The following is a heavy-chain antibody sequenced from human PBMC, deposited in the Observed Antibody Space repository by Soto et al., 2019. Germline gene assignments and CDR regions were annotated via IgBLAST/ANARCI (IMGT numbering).Heavy chain of an antibody. V-gene: IGHV2-5*02. D-gene: IGHD6-19*01. CDR3: AHSVVAGLGYYFDY. J-gene: IGHJ4*02. CDR1: GFSLSSTRVA. Sequence: QITLKESGPTLVKPTQTLTLTCTFSGFSLSSTRVAVGWIRPPPGKALEWLALIYWDDDKRYSPFLKSRLTITKDTSKNQVVLTMTNMDPVDTATYYCAHSVVAGLGYYFDYWGQGTLVTVSS. CDR2: IYWDDDK.